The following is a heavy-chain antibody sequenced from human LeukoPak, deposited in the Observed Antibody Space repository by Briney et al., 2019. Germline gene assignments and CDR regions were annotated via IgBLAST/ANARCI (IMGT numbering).Heavy chain of an antibody. V-gene: IGHV3-33*08. CDR1: GFTFSSYG. D-gene: IGHD2-2*01. CDR2: IYYDASNK. CDR3: ARDRSRYVDY. J-gene: IGHJ4*02. Sequence: GGSLRLSCAASGFTFSSYGMHWVRQAPGKGLEWVAVIYYDASNKLYADSVKGRFTISRDNSKNMLYLQMNSLRADDTAVYYCARDRSRYVDYWGQGTLVTVSS.